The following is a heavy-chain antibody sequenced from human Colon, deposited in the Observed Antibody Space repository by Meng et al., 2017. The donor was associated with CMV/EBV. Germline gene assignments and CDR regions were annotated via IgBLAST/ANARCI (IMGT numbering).Heavy chain of an antibody. CDR2: INPITGGT. V-gene: IGHV1-2*02. J-gene: IGHJ4*02. D-gene: IGHD1-26*01. CDR3: ASLSGGDCDY. CDR1: GYTFTGYF. Sequence: QWLLVQSGGEVKKPGASVKVACKSSGYTFTGYFMHWVRQAPGQGREWLGVINPITGGTNDAQKFQGRVTMTRDTSMNTAYMELSRLRSDDTAVYYCASLSGGDCDYWGQGTLVTVSS.